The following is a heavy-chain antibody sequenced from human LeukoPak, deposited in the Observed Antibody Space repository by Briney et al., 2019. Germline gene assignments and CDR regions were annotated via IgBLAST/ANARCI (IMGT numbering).Heavy chain of an antibody. J-gene: IGHJ4*02. CDR1: GFTFSNNW. Sequence: GGSLRLSCAASGFTFSNNWMIWVRQAPGKGLEWVANIKEDGSAKYYVDSVKGRFTISRDSSKNTLYLQMNSLRVEDTAVYYCARAAYDSTGYLTLWGQGTLVTVSS. CDR2: IKEDGSAK. V-gene: IGHV3-7*01. CDR3: ARAAYDSTGYLTL. D-gene: IGHD3-22*01.